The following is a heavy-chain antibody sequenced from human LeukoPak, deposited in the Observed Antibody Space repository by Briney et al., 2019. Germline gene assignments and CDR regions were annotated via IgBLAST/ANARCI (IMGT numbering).Heavy chain of an antibody. V-gene: IGHV3-7*03. D-gene: IGHD1-26*01. J-gene: IGHJ3*02. CDR1: GFSFSTIY. CDR2: INVDGTAE. CDR3: ARDPYRFAFDI. Sequence: PGGSLRLSCAAPGFSFSTIYMSWVRQTPGQGLEWVANINVDGTAEYYVDSVKGRFTISRDNAKNSLYLQMNSLRAEDTAVYYCARDPYRFAFDIWGQGTVVLVSS.